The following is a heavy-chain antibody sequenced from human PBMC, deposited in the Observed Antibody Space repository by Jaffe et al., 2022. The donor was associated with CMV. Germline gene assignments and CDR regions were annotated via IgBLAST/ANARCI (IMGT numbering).Heavy chain of an antibody. Sequence: EVQLVESGGGLVKPGGSLRLSCAASGFTFSNAWMSWVRQAPGKGLEWVGRIKSKTDGGTTDYAAPVKGRFTISRDDSKNTLYLQMNSLKTEDTAVYYCTTVYYYDSSGYFDAFDIWGQGTMVTVSS. J-gene: IGHJ3*02. CDR3: TTVYYYDSSGYFDAFDI. V-gene: IGHV3-15*01. D-gene: IGHD3-22*01. CDR2: IKSKTDGGTT. CDR1: GFTFSNAW.